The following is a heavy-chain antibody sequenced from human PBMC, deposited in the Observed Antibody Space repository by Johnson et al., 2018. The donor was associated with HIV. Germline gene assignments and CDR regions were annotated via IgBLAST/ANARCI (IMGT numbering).Heavy chain of an antibody. CDR3: ARDLMVGPTRTGSFDI. CDR1: GFTVSNNY. D-gene: IGHD1-26*01. Sequence: VQLVESGGDLVQPGGSLRLSCAASGFTVSNNYVSWVRQAPGKGLEWVSVIYTSGDTYYEASVRGRFAISRDNSKNTVYLQMSSLRVEDTAIYHCARDLMVGPTRTGSFDIWGQGTMVTVSS. CDR2: IYTSGDT. V-gene: IGHV3-66*02. J-gene: IGHJ3*02.